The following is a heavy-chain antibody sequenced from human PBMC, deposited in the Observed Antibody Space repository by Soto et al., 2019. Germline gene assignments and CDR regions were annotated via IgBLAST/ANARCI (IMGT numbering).Heavy chain of an antibody. Sequence: TSETLSLTCTVSGGSISTYYWSWIRQPPGKGLEWIGYINYSGNTNYNPSLKSRVTISVDTSKNQFSLKLTSVTAADTAVYYCARVFDSSGYSRNDYWGQGTLVTVSS. V-gene: IGHV4-59*01. J-gene: IGHJ4*02. CDR2: INYSGNT. CDR1: GGSISTYY. CDR3: ARVFDSSGYSRNDY. D-gene: IGHD3-22*01.